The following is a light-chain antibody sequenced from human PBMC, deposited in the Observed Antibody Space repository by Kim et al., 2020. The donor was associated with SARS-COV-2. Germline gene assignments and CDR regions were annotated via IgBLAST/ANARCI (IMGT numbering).Light chain of an antibody. Sequence: QSVLTQPPSASGTPGQRVTISCSGSRSNIGSNYVYWYQQLPNTAPKLLILRNHQRPSGVPDRFSGSKSGTSASLAISGLRSEDEADYYCAAWDDSLRGVVFGGGTKVTVL. CDR3: AAWDDSLRGVV. CDR1: RSNIGSNY. CDR2: RNH. V-gene: IGLV1-47*01. J-gene: IGLJ2*01.